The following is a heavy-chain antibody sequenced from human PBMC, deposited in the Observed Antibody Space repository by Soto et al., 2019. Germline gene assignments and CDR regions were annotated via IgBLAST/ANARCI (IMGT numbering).Heavy chain of an antibody. Sequence: GGSLRLSCAASGFTFSSYAMSWVRQAPGKGLEWVSAISGSGGSTYYADSVKGRFTISRDNSKNTLYLQMNSLRAEDTAVYYCPKEKVVPAAIHPALYYYYGMDVWGQGTTVTVSS. CDR2: ISGSGGST. J-gene: IGHJ6*02. CDR1: GFTFSSYA. D-gene: IGHD2-2*02. V-gene: IGHV3-23*01. CDR3: PKEKVVPAAIHPALYYYYGMDV.